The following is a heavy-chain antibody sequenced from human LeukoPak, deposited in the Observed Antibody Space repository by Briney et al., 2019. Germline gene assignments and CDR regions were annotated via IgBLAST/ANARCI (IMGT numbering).Heavy chain of an antibody. CDR2: ILYDGSYK. CDR1: GFAFSKYG. J-gene: IGHJ4*02. CDR3: ARGEYYFDY. Sequence: GGSLRLSCAASGFAFSKYGMHWVRQAPGKGLEWVAVILYDGSYKYHADSVKGRFTVSRDNAKNSLYLLMNNLRAEDTAVYYCARGEYYFDYWGQGTLVTVSS. V-gene: IGHV3-33*05.